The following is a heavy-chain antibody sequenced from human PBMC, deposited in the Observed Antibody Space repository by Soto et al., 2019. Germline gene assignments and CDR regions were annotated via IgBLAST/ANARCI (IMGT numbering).Heavy chain of an antibody. CDR2: ISSSSSTI. J-gene: IGHJ4*02. CDR3: ARFVITLGGGNY. D-gene: IGHD3-22*01. Sequence: EVQLVESGGGLVQPGGSLRLSCAASGFTFSSYSMNWVRQAPGKGLEWVSYISSSSSTIYYADSVKGRFTISRDNAKNSLYLQMNSLRDDDTAVYYCARFVITLGGGNYWGQGTLVTVST. V-gene: IGHV3-48*02. CDR1: GFTFSSYS.